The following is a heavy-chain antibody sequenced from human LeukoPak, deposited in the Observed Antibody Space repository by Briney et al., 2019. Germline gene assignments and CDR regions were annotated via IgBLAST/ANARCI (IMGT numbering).Heavy chain of an antibody. D-gene: IGHD6-13*01. CDR1: GGSISSYY. CDR2: IYHSGST. Sequence: SETLSLTCTVSGGSISSYYWSWIRQPPGKGLEWIGYIYHSGSTNYNPSLKSRVTISVDKSKNQFSLKLSSVTAADTAVYYCARKAVGSSWFFDYWGQGTLVTVSS. J-gene: IGHJ4*02. CDR3: ARKAVGSSWFFDY. V-gene: IGHV4-59*12.